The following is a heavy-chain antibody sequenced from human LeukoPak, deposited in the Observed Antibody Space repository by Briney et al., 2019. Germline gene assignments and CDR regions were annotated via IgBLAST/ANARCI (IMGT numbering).Heavy chain of an antibody. CDR1: GYTFNGYY. Sequence: GAAVKVSCKSSGYTFNGYYMHWVRQAPGQGLEWMGWINPNSGGTNYAQKFQGRVTMTRDTSISTAYMELSRLRSDDTAVYYCARVIAAAGTRYYYYMDVWGKGTTVTVSS. CDR2: INPNSGGT. J-gene: IGHJ6*03. D-gene: IGHD6-13*01. V-gene: IGHV1-2*02. CDR3: ARVIAAAGTRYYYYMDV.